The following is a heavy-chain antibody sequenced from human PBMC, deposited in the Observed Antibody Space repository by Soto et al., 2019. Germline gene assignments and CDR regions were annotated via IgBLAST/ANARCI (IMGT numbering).Heavy chain of an antibody. CDR2: ISYDGSNK. V-gene: IGHV3-30*18. Sequence: QVQLVESGGVVVQPGRSLRLSCAASGFTFSSYGMQWVPQAPGKGLEWVAVISYDGSNKYYADSVKGRFTMARDNSKNTLYLQMNSRRAEATSVYYCAKDEGRAFDIWGQGTMVTVSS. CDR1: GFTFSSYG. CDR3: AKDEGRAFDI. J-gene: IGHJ3*02.